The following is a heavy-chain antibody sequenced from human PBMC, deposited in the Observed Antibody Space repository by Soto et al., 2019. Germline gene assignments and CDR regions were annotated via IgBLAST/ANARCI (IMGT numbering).Heavy chain of an antibody. V-gene: IGHV3-21*01. J-gene: IGHJ4*02. Sequence: PGRPHRLSYAASGFTFSSYSMSWVRQAPGKGLEWVSSISSSSSYIYYADSVKGRFTISRDNAKNSLYLQMNSLRAEDTAVYYCARKYSGYDLAYFDYWGQGTLVTVSS. CDR3: ARKYSGYDLAYFDY. CDR1: GFTFSSYS. CDR2: ISSSSSYI. D-gene: IGHD5-12*01.